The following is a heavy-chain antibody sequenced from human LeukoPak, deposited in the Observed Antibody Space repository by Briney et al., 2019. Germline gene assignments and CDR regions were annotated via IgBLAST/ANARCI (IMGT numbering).Heavy chain of an antibody. D-gene: IGHD6-13*01. Sequence: GGSLRLSCAASGFTFSSYSMNWVRQAPGKGLEWVAVISYDGSNKYYADSVKGRFTISRDNSKNTLYLQMNSLRAEDTAVYYCAREQLGMQYFDYWGQGTLVTVSS. V-gene: IGHV3-30*03. CDR3: AREQLGMQYFDY. J-gene: IGHJ4*02. CDR2: ISYDGSNK. CDR1: GFTFSSYS.